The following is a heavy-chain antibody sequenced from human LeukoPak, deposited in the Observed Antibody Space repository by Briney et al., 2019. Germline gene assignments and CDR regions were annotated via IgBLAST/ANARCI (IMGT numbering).Heavy chain of an antibody. CDR1: GFTFSTYW. Sequence: GGSLRLSCAASGFTFSTYWMHWVRQAPGKGLLWVSRINGDGTSTKYADSVKGRFTISRDNARHTLYLQMDSLRAEDTAVYYCARASTTVPNLLDYWGQGTLVTVSS. V-gene: IGHV3-74*03. CDR2: INGDGTST. J-gene: IGHJ4*02. CDR3: ARASTTVPNLLDY. D-gene: IGHD4-17*01.